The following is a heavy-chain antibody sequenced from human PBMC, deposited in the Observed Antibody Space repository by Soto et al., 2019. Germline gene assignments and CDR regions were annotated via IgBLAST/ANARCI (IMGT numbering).Heavy chain of an antibody. D-gene: IGHD3-22*01. CDR1: GGSISSYY. J-gene: IGHJ3*02. V-gene: IGHV4-59*12. CDR2: IYYSGST. CDR3: ANSPGDYYDSSGYYPDAFDI. Sequence: SETLSLTCTVSGGSISSYYWSWIRQPPGKGLEWIGYIYYSGSTNYNPSLKSRVTISVDTSKNQFSLKLSSVTAADTAVYYCANSPGDYYDSSGYYPDAFDIWGQGTMVTVSS.